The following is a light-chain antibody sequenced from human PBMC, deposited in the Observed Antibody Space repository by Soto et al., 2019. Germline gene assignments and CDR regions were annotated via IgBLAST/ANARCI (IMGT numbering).Light chain of an antibody. V-gene: IGLV2-11*01. CDR3: CSYAGTYTYV. CDR1: SSDVGLYDY. CDR2: DVT. J-gene: IGLJ1*01. Sequence: QSALTQPRSVSGSPGQSVTISCTGTSSDVGLYDYLSWYQQHPGKAPKLLISDVTKRPSGVPDRFSGSKSGNTASLTISGLQAEDEGDYYCCSYAGTYTYVFGSGTKLTVL.